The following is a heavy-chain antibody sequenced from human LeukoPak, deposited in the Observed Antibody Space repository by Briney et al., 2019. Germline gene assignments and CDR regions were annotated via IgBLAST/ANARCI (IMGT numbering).Heavy chain of an antibody. CDR1: GGSISSGSYY. CDR2: IYTSGST. J-gene: IGHJ6*03. V-gene: IGHV4-61*02. CDR3: AREKADYYYMDV. Sequence: SQTLSLTCTVSGGSISSGSYYWSWIRQPAGKGLKWIGRIYTSGSTNYNPSLKSRVTISVDTSKNQFSLKLSSVTAADTAVYYCAREKADYYYMDVWGKGTTVTVSS.